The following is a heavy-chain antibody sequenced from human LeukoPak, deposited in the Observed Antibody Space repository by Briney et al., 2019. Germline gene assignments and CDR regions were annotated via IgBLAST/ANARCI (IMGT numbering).Heavy chain of an antibody. J-gene: IGHJ4*02. CDR1: GFTFSTYF. CDR2: IWYDGSNK. D-gene: IGHD6-6*01. Sequence: GGSLRLSCATSGFTFSTYFMHWVRQAPGKGLEWVAVIWYDGSNKYYADSVKGRFTISRDNSKNTLYLQMNSLRAEDTAVYYCARDRDARYLDYWGQGTLVTVSS. V-gene: IGHV3-33*08. CDR3: ARDRDARYLDY.